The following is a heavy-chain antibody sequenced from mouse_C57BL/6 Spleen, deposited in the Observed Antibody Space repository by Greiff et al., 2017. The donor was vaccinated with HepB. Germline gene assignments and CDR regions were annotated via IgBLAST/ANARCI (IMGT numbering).Heavy chain of an antibody. J-gene: IGHJ4*01. V-gene: IGHV1-81*01. CDR1: GYTFTSYG. D-gene: IGHD2-3*01. Sequence: VKLMESGAELARPGASVKLSCKASGYTFTSYGISWVKQRTGQGLEWIGEIYPRSGNTYYNEKFKGKATLTADKSSSTAYMELRSLTSEDSAVYFCARRDGYPYYYAMDYWGQGTSVTVSS. CDR3: ARRDGYPYYYAMDY. CDR2: IYPRSGNT.